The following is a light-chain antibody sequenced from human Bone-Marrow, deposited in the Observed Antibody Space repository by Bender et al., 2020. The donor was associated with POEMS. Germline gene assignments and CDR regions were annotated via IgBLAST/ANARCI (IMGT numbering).Light chain of an antibody. CDR3: QVWYSTYWE. Sequence: SYGLTQTPSVSVAPGQTARITCGGQNIATQSVHWYQQRPGQAPVLVVYDYNDRPSGIPDRFSGSSSGDTATLTIRRVEAGDEADYYCQVWYSTYWEFGGGTKLTVL. CDR1: NIATQS. J-gene: IGLJ3*02. CDR2: DYN. V-gene: IGLV3-21*02.